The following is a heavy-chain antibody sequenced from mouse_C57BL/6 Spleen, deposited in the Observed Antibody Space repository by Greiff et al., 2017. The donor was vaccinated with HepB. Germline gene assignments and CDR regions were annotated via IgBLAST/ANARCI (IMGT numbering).Heavy chain of an antibody. D-gene: IGHD1-1*01. Sequence: QVQLQQSGAELVKPGASVKISCQASGYAFSSYWMHWVKQRPGKGLEWIGQIYPGDGDTNYNGKFKGKATLTADKSYSTAYMQLTSLTSEDSAVYICARSDANNYYGSPYYFDCWGQGTTLTVSS. J-gene: IGHJ2*01. CDR1: GYAFSSYW. CDR2: IYPGDGDT. CDR3: ARSDANNYYGSPYYFDC. V-gene: IGHV1-80*01.